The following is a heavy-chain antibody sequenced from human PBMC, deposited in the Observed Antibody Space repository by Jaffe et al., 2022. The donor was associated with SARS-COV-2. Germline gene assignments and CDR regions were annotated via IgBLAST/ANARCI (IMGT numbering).Heavy chain of an antibody. CDR1: GGSISNSYY. V-gene: IGHV4-39*01. CDR2: IDYGGST. D-gene: IGHD5-12*01. Sequence: QLQLQESGPGLVKPSETLSLTCTVSGGSISNSYYWGWIRQPPGKGLEWLGNIDYGGSTIYNPSLESRVTISLDTSKNQFSLKLSSVTAADTAMYFCARRPVDIPSAWQNWFDSWGQGTLVTVSS. J-gene: IGHJ5*01. CDR3: ARRPVDIPSAWQNWFDS.